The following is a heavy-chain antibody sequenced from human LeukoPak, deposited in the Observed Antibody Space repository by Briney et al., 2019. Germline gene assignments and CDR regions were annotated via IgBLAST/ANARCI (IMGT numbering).Heavy chain of an antibody. Sequence: SETLSLTCTVSGGSISSGDYYWSWIRQPPGKGLEWIGYIYYSGSTYYNPSLKSRATISVDTSKNQFSLKLSSVTAADTAVYYCQGYSSGWSVFGYAFDIWGQGTMVTVSS. D-gene: IGHD6-19*01. CDR3: QGYSSGWSVFGYAFDI. CDR1: GGSISSGDYY. V-gene: IGHV4-30-4*08. CDR2: IYYSGST. J-gene: IGHJ3*02.